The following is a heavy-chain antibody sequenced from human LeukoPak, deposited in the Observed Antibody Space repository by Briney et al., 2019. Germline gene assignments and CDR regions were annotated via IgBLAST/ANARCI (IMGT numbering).Heavy chain of an antibody. CDR2: IIPIFGIA. Sequence: SVKVSCKASGGTFSSYAISWVRQAPGQGLEWMGRIIPIFGIANYAQKFQGRVTITADKSTSTAYMELSSLRSEDTAVYYCARGDDYSNYYFDYWSQGTLVTVSS. CDR1: GGTFSSYA. V-gene: IGHV1-69*04. J-gene: IGHJ4*02. D-gene: IGHD4-11*01. CDR3: ARGDDYSNYYFDY.